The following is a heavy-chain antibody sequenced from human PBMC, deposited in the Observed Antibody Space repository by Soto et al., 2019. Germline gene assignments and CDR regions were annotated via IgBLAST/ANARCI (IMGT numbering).Heavy chain of an antibody. CDR2: IYYSGST. CDR3: ARHNYGSGSTYFDY. CDR1: GGSISSYY. Sequence: QVQLQESGPGLVKPSETLSLTCTVSGGSISSYYWSWIRQPPGKGLEWIGYIYYSGSTNYNPSLKSRVTISVDTSKNQFSLKLNYRTAADTAVYYCARHNYGSGSTYFDYWGQGTLVTVSS. D-gene: IGHD3-10*01. V-gene: IGHV4-59*08. J-gene: IGHJ4*02.